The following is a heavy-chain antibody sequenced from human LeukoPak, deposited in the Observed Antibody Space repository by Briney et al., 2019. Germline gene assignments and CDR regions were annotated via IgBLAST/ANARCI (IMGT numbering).Heavy chain of an antibody. V-gene: IGHV3-23*01. D-gene: IGHD1-26*01. J-gene: IGHJ6*03. Sequence: GGSLRLSCAASGFTFSSHSMAWVRQAPGKGLEWVSAIRGSGDTALYADSVKGRFTISRDNFKNIVYLEMNSLRAEDTAVYYCASRRPVGASYYYYYYYMDVWGKGTTVTVSS. CDR2: IRGSGDTA. CDR1: GFTFSSHS. CDR3: ASRRPVGASYYYYYYYMDV.